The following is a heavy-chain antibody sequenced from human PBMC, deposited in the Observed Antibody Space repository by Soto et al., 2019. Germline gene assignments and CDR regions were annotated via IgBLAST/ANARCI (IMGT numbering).Heavy chain of an antibody. CDR1: GLTFSSFE. D-gene: IGHD3-9*01. J-gene: IGHJ4*02. V-gene: IGHV3-48*03. CDR2: ISRGATTT. CDR3: ATRSTDYYFY. Sequence: EVQLLESGGGVVQPGGSLRLSCAVSGLTFSSFEMDWVRQAAGKGPEWISYISRGATTTYYADSVRGRFTISRDDAENSVFLQIDSLRVEDAAIYFCATRSTDYYFYWGQGTLVTVSS.